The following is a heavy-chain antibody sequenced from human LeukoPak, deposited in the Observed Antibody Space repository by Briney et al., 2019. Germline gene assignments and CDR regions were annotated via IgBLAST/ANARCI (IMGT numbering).Heavy chain of an antibody. D-gene: IGHD3-22*01. CDR3: ARWRGEYYYDSRGYRGAIDY. J-gene: IGHJ4*02. CDR2: ISNDGNKK. V-gene: IGHV3-30-3*01. CDR1: GFTFDNYA. Sequence: PGGSLRLSCTASGFTFDNYALHWVRQTPAKGVEWVAVISNDGNKKFYTDSVKGRFIISRDNSKNTLSLQMSSLRLEDAAVYYCARWRGEYYYDSRGYRGAIDYWGQGTLVTVSS.